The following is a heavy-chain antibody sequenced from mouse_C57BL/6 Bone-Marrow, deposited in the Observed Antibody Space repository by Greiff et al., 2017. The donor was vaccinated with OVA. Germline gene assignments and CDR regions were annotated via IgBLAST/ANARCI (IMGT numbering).Heavy chain of an antibody. J-gene: IGHJ1*03. V-gene: IGHV3-1*01. D-gene: IGHD2-2*01. CDR2: ISYSGST. CDR1: GYSITSGYD. Sequence: EVKLQESGPGMVKPSQSLSLTCTVTGYSITSGYDWHLIRHFPGNKLEWMGYISYSGSTNYNPSLKSRTSITPDTSYNHSFLKMNSVTTDDTATYDSAGGGGYDYWYFEVWGTGTTLTVSS. CDR3: AGGGGYDYWYFEV.